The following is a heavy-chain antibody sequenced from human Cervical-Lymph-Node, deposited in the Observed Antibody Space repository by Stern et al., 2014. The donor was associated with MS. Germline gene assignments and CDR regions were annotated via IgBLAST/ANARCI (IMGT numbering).Heavy chain of an antibody. Sequence: EVQLVQSGGGLVQPGGSLRLSCAASGFTFSSYWMNWVRQAPGKGLEWVANIKEDGSETYYVDSVKGRFTISRDNAKNSLYLQVNSMRAEDTAVYYCARGSDTWGQGTLVTVSS. CDR3: ARGSDT. D-gene: IGHD2-15*01. CDR2: IKEDGSET. J-gene: IGHJ5*02. V-gene: IGHV3-7*01. CDR1: GFTFSSYW.